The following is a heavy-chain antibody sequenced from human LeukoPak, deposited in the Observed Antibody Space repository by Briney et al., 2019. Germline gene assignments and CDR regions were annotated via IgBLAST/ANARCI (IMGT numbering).Heavy chain of an antibody. V-gene: IGHV4-39*07. D-gene: IGHD5-12*01. CDR1: GGSISSSSYY. CDR2: IYYSGST. J-gene: IGHJ3*02. Sequence: SETQSLTCTVSGGSISSSSYYWGWIRQPPGKGLEWIGSIYYSGSTYYNPSLKSRVTISVDTSKNQFSLKLSSVTAADTAVYYCARHSGLDAFDIWGQGTMVTVSS. CDR3: ARHSGLDAFDI.